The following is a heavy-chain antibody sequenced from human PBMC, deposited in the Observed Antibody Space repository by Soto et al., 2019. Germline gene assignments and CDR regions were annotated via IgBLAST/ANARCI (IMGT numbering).Heavy chain of an antibody. CDR1: GFTFTTYW. J-gene: IGHJ4*02. CDR3: KRGPPASSTGTGAH. Sequence: PGGSLRLSCAASGFTFTTYWMHWVRQVPGKGLVWVSRINGDGSSTTYADSVKGRFTISRDNAKNALYLQMNSLRAEDTAVYYCKRGPPASSTGTGAHWGQGTLVTVSS. D-gene: IGHD1-1*01. CDR2: INGDGSST. V-gene: IGHV3-74*01.